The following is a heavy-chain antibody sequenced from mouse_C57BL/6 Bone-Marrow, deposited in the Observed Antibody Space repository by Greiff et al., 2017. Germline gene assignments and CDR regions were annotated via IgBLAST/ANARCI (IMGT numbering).Heavy chain of an antibody. CDR1: GFSLTSSG. Sequence: VQLQQSGPGLVQPSQSLSITCTVSGFSLTSSGVHWVRQSPGKGLEWLGVIWSGGSTDYNAAFISSLSISKDNSKSQVFFKMNSLQADDTAIYYCARVTTVVHFDYWGQGTTLTVS. V-gene: IGHV2-2*01. CDR2: IWSGGST. CDR3: ARVTTVVHFDY. J-gene: IGHJ2*01. D-gene: IGHD1-1*01.